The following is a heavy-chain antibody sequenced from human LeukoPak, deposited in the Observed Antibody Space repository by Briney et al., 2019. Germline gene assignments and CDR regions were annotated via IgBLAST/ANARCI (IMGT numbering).Heavy chain of an antibody. Sequence: SETLSLTCAVSGFSVRESNHWGWIRQPPGKGLEWIGNIHYLGNTYYNPSLKNRVTISLDTSKNQFSLKLSSVTAADTAVYYCARVLIVVVTEENDAFDIWGQGTMVTVSS. D-gene: IGHD2-21*02. CDR3: ARVLIVVVTEENDAFDI. J-gene: IGHJ3*02. CDR2: IHYLGNT. CDR1: GFSVRESNH. V-gene: IGHV4-38-2*01.